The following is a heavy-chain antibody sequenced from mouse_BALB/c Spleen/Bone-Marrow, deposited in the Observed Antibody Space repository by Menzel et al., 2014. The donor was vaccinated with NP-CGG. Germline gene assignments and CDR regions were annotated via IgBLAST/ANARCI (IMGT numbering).Heavy chain of an antibody. CDR2: INPDSSTI. J-gene: IGHJ1*01. Sequence: DVMLVESGGGLVQPGGSLKLSCAASGFDFSRYWMSWVRQAPGKGLGWIGEINPDSSTINYTPSLKDKFIISRDNANNTLYLQMSKVRSEDTALYYCALLGYYGYFYVWGAGTTVTVSS. CDR3: ALLGYYGYFYV. V-gene: IGHV4-1*02. CDR1: GFDFSRYW. D-gene: IGHD2-2*01.